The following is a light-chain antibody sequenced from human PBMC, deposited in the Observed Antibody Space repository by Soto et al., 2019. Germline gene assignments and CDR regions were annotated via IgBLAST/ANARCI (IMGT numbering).Light chain of an antibody. Sequence: QSALTQPASVSGSPGQSITISCTGTSSDVGGYEYVSWYQQHPGKAPKRIIYDVSDRPSGVSNRFSGSKSGNTASLAISGLQAEDEAYYYCSSYTTSSPLGVFGTGTKLTVL. J-gene: IGLJ1*01. CDR2: DVS. CDR1: SSDVGGYEY. V-gene: IGLV2-14*03. CDR3: SSYTTSSPLGV.